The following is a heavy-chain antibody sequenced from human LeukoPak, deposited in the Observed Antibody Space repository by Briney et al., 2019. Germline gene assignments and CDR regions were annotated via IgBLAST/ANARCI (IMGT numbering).Heavy chain of an antibody. V-gene: IGHV4-59*01. J-gene: IGHJ6*02. CDR3: ARGGIAAAGDYYGMDV. CDR1: GGSISSYY. CDR2: IYYSGST. Sequence: PSETLSLTCTVSGGSISSYYWSWIRQPPGKGLEWIGCIYYSGSTNYNPSLKSRVTISVDTSKNQFSLKLSSVTAADTAVYYCARGGIAAAGDYYGMDVWGQGTTVTVSS. D-gene: IGHD6-13*01.